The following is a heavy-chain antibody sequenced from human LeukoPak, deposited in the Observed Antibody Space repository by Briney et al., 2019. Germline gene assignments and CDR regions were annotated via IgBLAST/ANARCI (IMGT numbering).Heavy chain of an antibody. J-gene: IGHJ4*02. CDR1: GFAFSSYG. Sequence: QSGGSLRLSCAASGFAFSSYGMHWVRQAPGKGLEWVAVISYDGSNKYYADSVKGRFTISRDNSKNTLYLQMNSLRAEDTAVYYCAKDFESSLDYWGQGTLVTVSS. V-gene: IGHV3-30*18. CDR2: ISYDGSNK. CDR3: AKDFESSLDY.